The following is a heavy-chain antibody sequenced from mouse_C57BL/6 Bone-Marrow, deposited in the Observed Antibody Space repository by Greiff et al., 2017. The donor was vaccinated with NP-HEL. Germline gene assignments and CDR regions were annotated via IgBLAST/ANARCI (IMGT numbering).Heavy chain of an antibody. CDR2: ISSGSSTI. CDR1: GFTFSDYG. CDR3: ASYYGPFDY. Sequence: EVQLQESGGGLVKPGGSLKLSCAASGFTFSDYGMHWVRQAPEKGLEWVAYISSGSSTIYYADTVKGRFTISRDNANNTLFLQMTSLRSEDTAMYYCASYYGPFDYWGQGTTLTVSS. J-gene: IGHJ2*01. V-gene: IGHV5-17*01. D-gene: IGHD1-1*01.